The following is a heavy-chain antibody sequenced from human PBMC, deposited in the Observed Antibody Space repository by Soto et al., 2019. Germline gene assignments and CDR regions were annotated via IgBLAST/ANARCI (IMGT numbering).Heavy chain of an antibody. D-gene: IGHD4-4*01. CDR2: ISAYNGNT. Sequence: QVQLVQSGAEVKKPGASVKVSCKASGYTFTSYGISWVRHAPGQGLEWMGWISAYNGNTNYAQKLQGRVTMPTDTSTSTSYMELRSLRSDDTVVYYCARHYSPHYYYYYMDVWGKGTTVTVSS. CDR3: ARHYSPHYYYYYMDV. V-gene: IGHV1-18*01. CDR1: GYTFTSYG. J-gene: IGHJ6*03.